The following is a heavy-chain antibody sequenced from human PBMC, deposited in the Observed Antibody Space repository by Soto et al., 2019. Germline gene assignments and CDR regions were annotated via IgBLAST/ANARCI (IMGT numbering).Heavy chain of an antibody. CDR3: AREGLAAAGLRLVQH. D-gene: IGHD6-13*01. J-gene: IGHJ1*01. V-gene: IGHV4-31*03. Sequence: QVQLQESGPGLVKPSQTLSLTCTVSGGSISSGGYYWSWIRQHPGKGLEWIGYIYYSGSTYYNPSLKSRVTISVDTSKNQLSLKLSSVTAADTAVYYCAREGLAAAGLRLVQHWGQGTLVTVSS. CDR1: GGSISSGGYY. CDR2: IYYSGST.